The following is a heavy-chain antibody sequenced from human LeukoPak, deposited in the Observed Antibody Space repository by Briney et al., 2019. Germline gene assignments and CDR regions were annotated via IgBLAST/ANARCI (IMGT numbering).Heavy chain of an antibody. CDR3: ARRTRGYSYGHAIYYYYYYMDV. CDR1: GGSFSGYY. CDR2: INHSGST. D-gene: IGHD5-18*01. V-gene: IGHV4-34*01. J-gene: IGHJ6*03. Sequence: SETLSLTRAVYGGSFSGYYWSSIRQPPGKGLEWIGEINHSGSTNYNPSLKSRVTISVDTSKNQFSLKLSSVTAADTAVYYCARRTRGYSYGHAIYYYYYYMDVWGKGTTVTISS.